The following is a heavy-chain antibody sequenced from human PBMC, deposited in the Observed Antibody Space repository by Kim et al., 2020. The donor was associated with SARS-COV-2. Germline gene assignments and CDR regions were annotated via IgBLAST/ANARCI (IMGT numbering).Heavy chain of an antibody. CDR3: ARVHWRCLDY. V-gene: IGHV1-18*01. D-gene: IGHD4-17*01. J-gene: IGHJ4*02. Sequence: GNTNYAQKLQGRVTMTTDPSTSTAYMELRSLRSDDTAVYYCARVHWRCLDYWGQGTLVTVSS. CDR2: GNT.